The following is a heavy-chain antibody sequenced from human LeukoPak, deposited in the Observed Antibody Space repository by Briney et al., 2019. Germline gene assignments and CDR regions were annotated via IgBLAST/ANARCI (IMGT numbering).Heavy chain of an antibody. CDR1: GYSMSNGYY. CDR2: LYYSGST. D-gene: IGHD3-10*01. Sequence: SETLSLTCAVSGYSMSNGYYWGWIRQPPGKGLEWIGSLYYSGSTYYNPSIKSRVTISVDTSKNQFSLKLSSVTAADTAVYYCARHYPPSHYFDYWGQGTLVTVSS. CDR3: ARHYPPSHYFDY. V-gene: IGHV4-38-2*01. J-gene: IGHJ4*02.